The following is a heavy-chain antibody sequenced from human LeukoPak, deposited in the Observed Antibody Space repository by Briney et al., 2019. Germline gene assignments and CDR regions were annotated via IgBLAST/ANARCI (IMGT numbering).Heavy chain of an antibody. D-gene: IGHD6-13*01. Sequence: GGSLRLSCAASGFNVSSNYMSWVRQAPGKGLEWVSVIYSGGSTYYADSVKGRFTISRDNSKNTLYLQMNSLRAEDTAVYYCARDSRYSSSWYHLGYYYYMDVWGKGTTVTVSS. J-gene: IGHJ6*03. V-gene: IGHV3-53*01. CDR2: IYSGGST. CDR3: ARDSRYSSSWYHLGYYYYMDV. CDR1: GFNVSSNY.